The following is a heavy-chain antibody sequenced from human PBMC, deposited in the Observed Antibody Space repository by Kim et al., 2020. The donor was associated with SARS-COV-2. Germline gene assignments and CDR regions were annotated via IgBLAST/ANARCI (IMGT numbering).Heavy chain of an antibody. D-gene: IGHD6-19*01. Sequence: GGSLRLSCAASGFTFSSYDMHWVRQATGKGLEWVSAIGTAGDTYYPGSVKGRFTISRENAKNSLYLQMNSLRAGDTAVYYCARAGGSGWEDYWGQGTLVTVSS. V-gene: IGHV3-13*01. J-gene: IGHJ4*02. CDR2: IGTAGDT. CDR1: GFTFSSYD. CDR3: ARAGGSGWEDY.